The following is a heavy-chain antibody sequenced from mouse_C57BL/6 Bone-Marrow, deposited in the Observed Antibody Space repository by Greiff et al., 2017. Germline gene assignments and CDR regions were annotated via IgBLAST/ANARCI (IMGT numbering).Heavy chain of an antibody. V-gene: IGHV1-64*01. CDR2: IHPNSGST. CDR1: GYTFTSYW. Sequence: QVQLQQPGAELVKPGASVKLSCKASGYTFTSYWMHWVKQRPGPGLEWIGMIHPNSGSTNYNEKFKSKATLTVDKSSSTAYMQLSSLPSEDSAVYYGAREGYYYGSYYFVYWGQGTTLTVSS. D-gene: IGHD1-1*01. J-gene: IGHJ2*01. CDR3: AREGYYYGSYYFVY.